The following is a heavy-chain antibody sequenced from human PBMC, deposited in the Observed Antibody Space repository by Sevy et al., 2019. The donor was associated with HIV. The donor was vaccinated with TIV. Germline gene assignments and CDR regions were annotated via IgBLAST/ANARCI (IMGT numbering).Heavy chain of an antibody. CDR2: ISYDGSSE. D-gene: IGHD6-19*01. J-gene: IGHJ4*02. Sequence: GGSLRLSCAASAVTFSAHAMHWVRQAPGKGLEWVAVISYDGSSEYYADSLKGRFTISRDNSKNTLYLQMHGLRPDDTAVYSCARDALYSIVWYPAYWGQGTLVTVSS. CDR3: ARDALYSIVWYPAY. V-gene: IGHV3-30*03. CDR1: AVTFSAHA.